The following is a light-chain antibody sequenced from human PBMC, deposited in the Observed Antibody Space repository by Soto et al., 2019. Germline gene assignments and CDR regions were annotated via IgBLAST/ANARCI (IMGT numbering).Light chain of an antibody. CDR2: SNN. CDR3: AAWDDSLNGRV. CDR1: SSNIGRNT. J-gene: IGLJ2*01. Sequence: QSVLTQPPSASGTPGQRVTISCSGSSSNIGRNTVNWYQQLPGTAPKLFIYSNNQRPSGVPDRFSGSKSGTSASLAISGLQSEDEADYYCAAWDDSLNGRVFGGGTKLTVL. V-gene: IGLV1-44*01.